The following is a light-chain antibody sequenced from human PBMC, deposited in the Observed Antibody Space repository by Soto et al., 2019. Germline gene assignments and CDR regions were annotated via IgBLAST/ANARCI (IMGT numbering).Light chain of an antibody. CDR3: QESYSPLWGT. Sequence: DIQMTQSPSSLSASVGDRVTITCRTSQNINNFLNWYQQKPGKAPEVLIYGASSLQTGVPLRFSGSGSGTHFTLTISGLQPEDFATYYCQESYSPLWGTCGQGTKV. CDR2: GAS. J-gene: IGKJ1*01. CDR1: QNINNF. V-gene: IGKV1-39*01.